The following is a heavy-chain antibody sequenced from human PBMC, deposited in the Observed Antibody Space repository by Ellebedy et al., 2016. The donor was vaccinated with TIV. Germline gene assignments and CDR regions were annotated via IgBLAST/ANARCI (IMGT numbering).Heavy chain of an antibody. CDR3: VRDQGRGGDCLY. Sequence: GESLKISCAVSGFTFSSYWMHWVRQVPGKGLVWVSRIKEDGTWADYVDSVKGRFTISRDNARNTLYLQMNSLRDEDTAVYYCVRDQGRGGDCLYWGQGTLVTVSS. CDR1: GFTFSSYW. J-gene: IGHJ4*02. V-gene: IGHV3-74*01. D-gene: IGHD2-21*02. CDR2: IKEDGTWA.